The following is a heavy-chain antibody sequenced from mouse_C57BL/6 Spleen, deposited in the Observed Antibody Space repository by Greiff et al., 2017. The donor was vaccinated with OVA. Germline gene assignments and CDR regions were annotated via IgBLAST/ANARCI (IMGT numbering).Heavy chain of an antibody. CDR1: GFTFTEYT. V-gene: IGHV1-62-2*01. CDR3: AIQDDHWFAY. Sequence: QVQLQQSGAELVKPGASVKLSCTASGFTFTEYTIHWVKQRPGQGLEWIGWFYPGSGNIKYKEKFKDKATLTADKSSITVYMQLSRLTSEDSAVYYCAIQDDHWFAYWGQGTTLTVSA. CDR2: FYPGSGNI. J-gene: IGHJ2*01. D-gene: IGHD4-1*01.